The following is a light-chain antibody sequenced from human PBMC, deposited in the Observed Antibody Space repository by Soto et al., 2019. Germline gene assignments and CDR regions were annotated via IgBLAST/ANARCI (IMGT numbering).Light chain of an antibody. Sequence: DIQMTQSPSTLSASVGDRVTITCRASQSISSWLAWYQQKPGKAPKLLIYKASILESGVPSRFSGSGSGTEVTLTISSLEPDDFATYYCQQYNGYGRFGQGTKVEIK. V-gene: IGKV1-5*03. CDR3: QQYNGYGR. CDR2: KAS. J-gene: IGKJ1*01. CDR1: QSISSW.